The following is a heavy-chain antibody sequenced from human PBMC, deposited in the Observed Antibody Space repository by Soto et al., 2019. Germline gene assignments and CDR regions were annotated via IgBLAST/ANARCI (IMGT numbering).Heavy chain of an antibody. Sequence: GGSLRLSCAASGFTFSGYDMHWVRQTPGKGLEWVAIIWYDGSDKYYADSVEGRFAISRDNSKNTLYLQMNSLRAEDTAVYHCAFGNLSYYFDYWGQGAPVTVSS. D-gene: IGHD3-16*01. J-gene: IGHJ4*02. V-gene: IGHV3-33*08. CDR1: GFTFSGYD. CDR3: AFGNLSYYFDY. CDR2: IWYDGSDK.